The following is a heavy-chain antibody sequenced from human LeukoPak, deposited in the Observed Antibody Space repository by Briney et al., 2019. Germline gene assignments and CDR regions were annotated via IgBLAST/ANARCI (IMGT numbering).Heavy chain of an antibody. J-gene: IGHJ3*02. D-gene: IGHD3-22*01. CDR1: GGSFSGYY. CDR2: INHSGST. CDR3: ARDRYDSSGCDAFDI. Sequence: PSETLSLTCAVYGGSFSGYYWSWIRQPPGKGLEWIGEINHSGSTNYNPSLKSRVTISVDTSKNQFSLKLSSVTAADTAVYYCARDRYDSSGCDAFDIWGQGTMVTVSS. V-gene: IGHV4-34*01.